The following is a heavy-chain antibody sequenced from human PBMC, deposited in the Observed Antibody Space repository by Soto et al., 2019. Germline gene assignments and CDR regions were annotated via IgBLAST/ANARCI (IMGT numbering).Heavy chain of an antibody. CDR1: GYTFTGCY. Sequence: ASVNGSCKSSGYTFTGCYIHWVRQAPGQGLECMGWINPNSGGTNYAQKFQGWVTMTRDTSISTAYMELSRLRSDDTAVYYCARAPRGDGSGSYYNDLSGMDVWGQGTTVTVSS. D-gene: IGHD3-10*01. CDR3: ARAPRGDGSGSYYNDLSGMDV. CDR2: INPNSGGT. J-gene: IGHJ6*02. V-gene: IGHV1-2*04.